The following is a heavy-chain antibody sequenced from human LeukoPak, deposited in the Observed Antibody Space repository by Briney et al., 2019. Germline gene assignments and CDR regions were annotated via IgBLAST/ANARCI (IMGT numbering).Heavy chain of an antibody. CDR3: ATDLRTPSA. D-gene: IGHD1-14*01. CDR1: GFTFSSYA. V-gene: IGHV3-23*01. Sequence: GGSLRLSCAASGFTFSSYAMSWVRQAPGKGLEWVSSLSGSARSTYYADSVKGRFTISRDNSKNTLYLQMNSLRAEDTAVYYCATDLRTPSAWGQGTLVTASS. J-gene: IGHJ5*02. CDR2: LSGSARST.